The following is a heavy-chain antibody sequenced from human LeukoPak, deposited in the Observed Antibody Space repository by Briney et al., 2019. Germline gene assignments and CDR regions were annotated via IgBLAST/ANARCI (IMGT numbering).Heavy chain of an antibody. Sequence: ASVKVSCKASGYTFTSYDINWVRQATGQGLEGMGWMNPNSGNTGYAQKFHGRVTMTRNTSISTAYMELSSLRSEDTAVYYCARGRVAAAGTWYWGQGTLVTVSP. V-gene: IGHV1-8*01. CDR3: ARGRVAAAGTWY. D-gene: IGHD6-13*01. J-gene: IGHJ4*02. CDR1: GYTFTSYD. CDR2: MNPNSGNT.